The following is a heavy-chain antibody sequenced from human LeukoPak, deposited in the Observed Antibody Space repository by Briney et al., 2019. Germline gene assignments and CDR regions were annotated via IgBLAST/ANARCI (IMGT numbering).Heavy chain of an antibody. Sequence: GGSLRLSCAASGFTFRNSWMSWVRQAPGKGLEWVANIKQEGTEKNYVDSVKGRFTISRDNARNSLYLQMNSLRAEDKAVYYCARDGGGPLDWGQGTLVTVSS. J-gene: IGHJ4*02. CDR1: GFTFRNSW. CDR2: IKQEGTEK. CDR3: ARDGGGPLD. D-gene: IGHD3-10*01. V-gene: IGHV3-7*01.